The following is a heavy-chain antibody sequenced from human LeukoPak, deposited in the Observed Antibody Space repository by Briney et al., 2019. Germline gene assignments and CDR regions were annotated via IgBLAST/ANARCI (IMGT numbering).Heavy chain of an antibody. D-gene: IGHD3-22*01. CDR2: ISSSSSHI. Sequence: PGGSLRLSCAASGFTFSDYSMNWVRQAPGKGLEWVSSISSSSSHIFYADSVKGRFTISRDNSKNTLYLQMNSLRAEDTAVYYCARESHYYDSSGYSLGAFDIWGQGTMVTVSS. CDR3: ARESHYYDSSGYSLGAFDI. V-gene: IGHV3-21*01. CDR1: GFTFSDYS. J-gene: IGHJ3*02.